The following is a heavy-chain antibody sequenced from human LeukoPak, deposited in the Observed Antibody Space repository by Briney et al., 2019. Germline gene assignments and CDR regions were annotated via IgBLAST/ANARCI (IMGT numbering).Heavy chain of an antibody. Sequence: KSSETLSLTCTVSGGSISGYYWSWIRQPPGKGLEWIGYIYYSGSTNYNPSLKSRVTISVDTSKNQFSLKLSSVTAADTAVYYCAIGGGSYHFDYWGQGTLVTVSS. CDR2: IYYSGST. CDR1: GGSISGYY. D-gene: IGHD1-26*01. J-gene: IGHJ4*02. CDR3: AIGGGSYHFDY. V-gene: IGHV4-59*01.